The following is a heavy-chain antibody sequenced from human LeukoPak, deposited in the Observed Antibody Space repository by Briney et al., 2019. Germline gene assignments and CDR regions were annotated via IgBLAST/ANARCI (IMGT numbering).Heavy chain of an antibody. J-gene: IGHJ6*02. Sequence: ASVKVSCKASGYTFTGYYMHWVRQAPGQGLEWMGWINPNSGGTNYAQKFQGRVTMTRDTSISTAYMELSRLRSGDTAVYYCARATTVTTLDYYYGMDVWGQGTTVTVSS. D-gene: IGHD4-17*01. CDR1: GYTFTGYY. CDR3: ARATTVTTLDYYYGMDV. V-gene: IGHV1-2*02. CDR2: INPNSGGT.